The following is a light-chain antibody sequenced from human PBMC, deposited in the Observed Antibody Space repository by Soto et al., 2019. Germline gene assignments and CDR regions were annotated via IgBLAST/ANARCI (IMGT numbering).Light chain of an antibody. Sequence: DIQMNQSPSTLSGSVGDRVTIACRASQAISSWLAWYQQKPGKAPKLLIYKASTLKSGVPSRFSGSGSGTEFTLTIIILQPEDLAVYYCQQYNNWPLIFGGGTKVDIK. CDR1: QAISSW. J-gene: IGKJ4*01. V-gene: IGKV1-5*03. CDR3: QQYNNWPLI. CDR2: KAS.